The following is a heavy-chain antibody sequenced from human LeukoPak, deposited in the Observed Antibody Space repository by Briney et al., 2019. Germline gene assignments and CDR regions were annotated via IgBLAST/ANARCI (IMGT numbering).Heavy chain of an antibody. Sequence: PGGSLRLSCAASGFTFSSYSMNWVRQAPGKGLEWVSYISSSSSTIYYADSVKGRFTTSRDNAQNTLYLQMNSLRVDDTAVYYCARDVRYEGDYWGQGTLVTVSS. CDR3: ARDVRYEGDY. CDR2: ISSSSSTI. CDR1: GFTFSSYS. J-gene: IGHJ4*02. V-gene: IGHV3-48*04. D-gene: IGHD5-12*01.